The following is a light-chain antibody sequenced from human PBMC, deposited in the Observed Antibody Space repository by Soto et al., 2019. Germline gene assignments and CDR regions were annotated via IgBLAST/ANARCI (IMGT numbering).Light chain of an antibody. CDR3: QQYGSSPPLS. Sequence: EIVLTQSPGTLSLSPGERATLSCRSSQPINDYYLAWYQQRPGQAPRLLIYGASRRATGIPDRFSGSGSGPDFTLTISRLEPEDFAVYYCQQYGSSPPLSFGGGTKVEIK. CDR2: GAS. CDR1: QPINDYY. V-gene: IGKV3-20*01. J-gene: IGKJ4*01.